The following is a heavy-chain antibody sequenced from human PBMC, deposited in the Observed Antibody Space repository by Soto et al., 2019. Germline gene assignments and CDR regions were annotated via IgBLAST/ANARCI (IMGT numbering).Heavy chain of an antibody. J-gene: IGHJ6*02. CDR1: GDSSSSADYY. CDR2: IFYSGTT. D-gene: IGHD1-1*01. Sequence: PSETLSLTCTVSGDSSSSADYYWSWIRQNPGKGLEWIGHIFYSGTTYYNPSLKSRLTISVDTSKNHFSLRLTSVTAADTAVYYCARDLWVEPELYYYGMDVWGQGTTVTVSS. CDR3: ARDLWVEPELYYYGMDV. V-gene: IGHV4-30-4*01.